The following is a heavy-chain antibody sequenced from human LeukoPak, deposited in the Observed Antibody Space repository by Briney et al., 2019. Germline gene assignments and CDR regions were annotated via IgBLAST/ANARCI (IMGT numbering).Heavy chain of an antibody. Sequence: EASVKVSCKSSVDTFTSYGISWVRQAPGQGLEWMGWISAYNGNTNYAQKLQGRVTMTTDTSTSTAYMELRSLRSDDTAVYYCARDAAEVIDYWGQGTLVTVSS. CDR2: ISAYNGNT. J-gene: IGHJ4*02. D-gene: IGHD6-25*01. CDR3: ARDAAEVIDY. V-gene: IGHV1-18*01. CDR1: VDTFTSYG.